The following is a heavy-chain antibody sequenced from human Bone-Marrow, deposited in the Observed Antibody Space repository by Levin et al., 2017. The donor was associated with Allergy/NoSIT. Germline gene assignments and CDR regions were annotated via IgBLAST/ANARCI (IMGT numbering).Heavy chain of an antibody. CDR3: AGSSGWILNY. D-gene: IGHD6-19*01. J-gene: IGHJ4*02. CDR1: GFTFSNYW. V-gene: IGHV3-7*01. Sequence: GGSLRLSCAASGFTFSNYWMTWVRQAPGKGLEWVANIKQDGSEKYYVDSVKGRFTISRDNAKNSLYLQMNSLRAEDTSVYYCAGSSGWILNYWGQGTLVTVSS. CDR2: IKQDGSEK.